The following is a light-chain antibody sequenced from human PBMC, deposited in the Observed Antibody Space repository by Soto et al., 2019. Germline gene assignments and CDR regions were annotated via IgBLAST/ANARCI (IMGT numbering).Light chain of an antibody. Sequence: EVVMTQSPAALSVSPGERATLSCRASQSINSNLAWYQQKPGQAPRLLVYGASTMATGIPASFSGTGSGTEFTLTVSSLQSEDFAVYYCQQYNTWPGWTFGQGTKVDIK. CDR2: GAS. CDR1: QSINSN. CDR3: QQYNTWPGWT. V-gene: IGKV3-15*01. J-gene: IGKJ1*01.